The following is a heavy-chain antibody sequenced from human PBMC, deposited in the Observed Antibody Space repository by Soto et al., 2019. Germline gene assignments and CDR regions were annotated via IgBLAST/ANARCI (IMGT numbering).Heavy chain of an antibody. V-gene: IGHV3-33*01. J-gene: IGHJ4*02. CDR3: ARDDSRGYSGYDIDY. Sequence: QVLLVESGGGVVQPGRSLRLSCAASGFTFSAYAMHWVRQAPGKGLEWVAVMWFDGSHTYYAGSVKGRFAISRDNSKNTLYLQMNSLRAEDTAVYYCARDDSRGYSGYDIDYWGQGTLVTVSS. CDR1: GFTFSAYA. CDR2: MWFDGSHT. D-gene: IGHD5-12*01.